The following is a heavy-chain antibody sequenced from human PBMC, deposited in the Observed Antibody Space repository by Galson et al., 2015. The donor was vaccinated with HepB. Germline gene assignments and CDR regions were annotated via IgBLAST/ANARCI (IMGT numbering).Heavy chain of an antibody. V-gene: IGHV3-30*04. J-gene: IGHJ3*02. D-gene: IGHD5-24*01. CDR2: ISYDGSNL. CDR1: GFSFSSYA. Sequence: SLRLSCAASGFSFSSYAMHWVRQAPGKGLEWVAVISYDGSNLYYADSVKGRFTISRGNPENTLYLQVNSLRNEDTAMYYCARSHGISLMVETIRGDAFDIWGQGTMVTVSA. CDR3: ARSHGISLMVETIRGDAFDI.